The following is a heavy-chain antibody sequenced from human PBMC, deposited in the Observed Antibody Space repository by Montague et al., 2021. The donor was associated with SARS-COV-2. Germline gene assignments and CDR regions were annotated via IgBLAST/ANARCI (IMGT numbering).Heavy chain of an antibody. CDR1: GGSISSYY. V-gene: IGHV4-59*01. Sequence: SETLSLTCTVSGGSISSYYWSWIRQPPGKGLEWIGYIYYSGSTNYNPSLKSRVTISVDTSKNQFSLKLSSVTAADTAVYYCARDTSRDYYYYGMDVWGQGTTVTVS. CDR2: IYYSGST. CDR3: ARDTSRDYYYYGMDV. J-gene: IGHJ6*02.